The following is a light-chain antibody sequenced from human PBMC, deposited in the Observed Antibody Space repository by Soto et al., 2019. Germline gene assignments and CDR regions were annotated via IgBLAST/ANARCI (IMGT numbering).Light chain of an antibody. CDR2: EVN. Sequence: HCVLTQPPSASGSPGQSVAISCTGTSSDVGGYNYVSWYQQHPGKAPKLMIYEVNKRPSGVPDRFSGSKSGNTASLTVSGLQAEDEADYYCSSYAGSSNVFGTGTKVTVL. J-gene: IGLJ1*01. V-gene: IGLV2-8*01. CDR3: SSYAGSSNV. CDR1: SSDVGGYNY.